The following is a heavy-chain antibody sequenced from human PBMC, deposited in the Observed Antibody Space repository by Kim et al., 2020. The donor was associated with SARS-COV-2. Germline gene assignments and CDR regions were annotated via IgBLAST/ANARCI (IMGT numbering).Heavy chain of an antibody. V-gene: IGHV3-72*01. Sequence: GGSLRLSCAGSGFTFSDYHMDWVRQAPGKGLEWVGRSRNKAKSYSTEYAASVKGRFTISRDDSKNSLYLLMNSLKTEDTALYYCARVRTKGTRAFDIWGQGTMVTVSS. J-gene: IGHJ3*02. CDR2: SRNKAKSYST. CDR3: ARVRTKGTRAFDI. D-gene: IGHD1-1*01. CDR1: GFTFSDYH.